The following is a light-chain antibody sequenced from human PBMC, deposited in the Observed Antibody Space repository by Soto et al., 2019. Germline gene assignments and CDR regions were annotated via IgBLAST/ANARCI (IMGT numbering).Light chain of an antibody. Sequence: DIQMSQSPSTLSASVGDSFTITSRASQNIRNLLAWYQQKPGKAPNPLIYDASSLKSGVPSRFSGSGSGTEFTLTISSLQPDDFATYYCQQYNTYSTFGQGTKVDIK. CDR1: QNIRNL. CDR2: DAS. V-gene: IGKV1-5*01. CDR3: QQYNTYST. J-gene: IGKJ1*01.